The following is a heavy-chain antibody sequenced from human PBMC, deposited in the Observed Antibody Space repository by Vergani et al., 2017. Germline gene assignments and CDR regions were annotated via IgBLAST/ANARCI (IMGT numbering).Heavy chain of an antibody. J-gene: IGHJ4*02. CDR2: ISWDGGST. D-gene: IGHD3-10*01. CDR1: GFTFDDYT. V-gene: IGHV3-43*01. Sequence: EVQLVESGGVVVQPGGSLRLSCAASGFTFDDYTMHWVRQAPGKGLEWVSLISWDGGSTYYADSVKGRFTISRDNSKNSLYLQMNSLRTEDTALYYCAKAFHYYGSGSSKEQMYYIDYWGQGTLVTVSS. CDR3: AKAFHYYGSGSSKEQMYYIDY.